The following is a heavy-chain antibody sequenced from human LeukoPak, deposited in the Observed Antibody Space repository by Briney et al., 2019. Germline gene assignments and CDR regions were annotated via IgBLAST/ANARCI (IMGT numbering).Heavy chain of an antibody. CDR1: GFNVSSNY. CDR3: ARVIYGSGTYYKGWFDP. CDR2: IYSSGDT. J-gene: IGHJ5*02. D-gene: IGHD3-10*01. Sequence: GGSLRLSCAASGFNVSSNYMSWVRHAPGKGLEWVSVIYSSGDTYYADSVKGRFTISRDNSKNMLYLQMNGLRAEDTAVYYCARVIYGSGTYYKGWFDPWGQGTLVTVSS. V-gene: IGHV3-53*01.